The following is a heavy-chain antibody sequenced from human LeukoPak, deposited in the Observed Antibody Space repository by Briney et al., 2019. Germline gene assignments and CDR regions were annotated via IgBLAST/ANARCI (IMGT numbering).Heavy chain of an antibody. CDR1: GGSFSGYY. V-gene: IGHV4-34*01. Sequence: SETLSLTCAVYGGSFSGYYWSWVRQPPGKGLEWIGEINHSGSTNYNPSLKSRVAISVDTSKNQFSLKLGPVTAADTAVYYCARYGDTAMGPIDYWGQGTLVTVSS. CDR2: INHSGST. D-gene: IGHD5-18*01. CDR3: ARYGDTAMGPIDY. J-gene: IGHJ4*02.